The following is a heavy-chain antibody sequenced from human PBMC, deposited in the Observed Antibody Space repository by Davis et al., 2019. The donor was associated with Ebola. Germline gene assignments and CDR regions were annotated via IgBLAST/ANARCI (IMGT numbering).Heavy chain of an antibody. V-gene: IGHV3-48*02. Sequence: AGSLRLSCTASGFTFSRYSINWVRQAPAQGLEWFSYISSSSSTIYYADSVKGRLAISRDNAKNSLYLQMNSLRDEDTAVYYCAALGGLYYYYYGMDVWGQGTTVTVSS. CDR3: AALGGLYYYYYGMDV. CDR1: GFTFSRYS. J-gene: IGHJ6*02. CDR2: ISSSSSTI. D-gene: IGHD3-10*01.